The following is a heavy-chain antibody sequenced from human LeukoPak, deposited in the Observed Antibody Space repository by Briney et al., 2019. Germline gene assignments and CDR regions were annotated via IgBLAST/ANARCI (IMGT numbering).Heavy chain of an antibody. CDR1: GFTFSSYW. Sequence: GGSLGLSCVASGFTFSSYWMHWVRQAPGKGLVWVSRIKSDGSSTTYADSVKGRFTISRDNAKNTLYLQMNSLRVEDTAVYYCARSDWFDPWGQGTLVTVSS. J-gene: IGHJ5*02. V-gene: IGHV3-74*01. CDR3: ARSDWFDP. CDR2: IKSDGSST.